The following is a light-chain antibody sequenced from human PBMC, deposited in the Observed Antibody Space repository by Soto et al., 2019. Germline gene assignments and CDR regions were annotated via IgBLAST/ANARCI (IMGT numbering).Light chain of an antibody. CDR1: SSDVGGYNY. J-gene: IGLJ3*02. CDR2: EVS. CDR3: ISYTSSSTWV. V-gene: IGLV2-14*01. Sequence: QSALTQPASVSGSRGQSITISCTGTSSDVGGYNYVSWYQQHPGTAPKLMIYEVSNRPSGVSDRFSGSRSGNTASLTISGLQAEDESDYYCISYTSSSTWVFGGGT.